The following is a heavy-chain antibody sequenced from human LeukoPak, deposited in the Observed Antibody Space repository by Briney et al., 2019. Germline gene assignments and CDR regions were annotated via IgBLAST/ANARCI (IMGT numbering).Heavy chain of an antibody. D-gene: IGHD4-17*01. CDR1: GFTFSSYG. V-gene: IGHV3-30*03. CDR3: ARDQNYGDYLFDY. J-gene: IGHJ4*02. Sequence: PGGSLRLSCAASGFTFSSYGMHWVRQAPGKGLEWVAVISYDGSNKYYADSVKGRFTISRDNSKNTLYLQMNSLRAEDTAVYYCARDQNYGDYLFDYWGQGTLVTVSS. CDR2: ISYDGSNK.